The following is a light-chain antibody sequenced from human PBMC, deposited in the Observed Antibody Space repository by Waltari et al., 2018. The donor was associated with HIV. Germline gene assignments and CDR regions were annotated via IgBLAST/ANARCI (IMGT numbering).Light chain of an antibody. V-gene: IGKV1-9*01. J-gene: IGKJ5*01. CDR1: QGITSY. CDR2: AAS. Sequence: DIQLTQSPSFLSTSVGDRVTITCRARQGITSYLAWYQQKPGKAPKLLIYAASTLQSGVPSRFSGSGAGTEFTLTISSLQPEDFATYYCQQLNSYLRTFGQGTRLEIK. CDR3: QQLNSYLRT.